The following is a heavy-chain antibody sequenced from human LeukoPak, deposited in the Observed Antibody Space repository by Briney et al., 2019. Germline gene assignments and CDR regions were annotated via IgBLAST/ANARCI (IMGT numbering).Heavy chain of an antibody. CDR2: ISSSGSTI. CDR3: ARGGIMITFGGVIVIRGFEFDY. J-gene: IGHJ4*02. D-gene: IGHD3-16*02. Sequence: GGSLRLSCAASGFTFSSYEMNWVRQAPGKGLEWVSYISSSGSTIYYADSVKGRFTISGDNSKNTLYLQMNSLRAEDTAVYYCARGGIMITFGGVIVIRGFEFDYWGQGTLVTVSS. CDR1: GFTFSSYE. V-gene: IGHV3-48*03.